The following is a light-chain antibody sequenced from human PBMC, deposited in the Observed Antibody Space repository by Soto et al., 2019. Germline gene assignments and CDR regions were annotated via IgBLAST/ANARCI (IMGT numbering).Light chain of an antibody. J-gene: IGKJ5*01. Sequence: EIVRTQSPDTLYVSPGEGATLSCRASQSVRTKLAWYQQKAGQAPRLLIYGASTRATGIPDRFSGSGSGTEFTHTISSLQSEDFAVYYCQQYNDWRSITFGQGTRLEIK. CDR1: QSVRTK. CDR3: QQYNDWRSIT. CDR2: GAS. V-gene: IGKV3-15*01.